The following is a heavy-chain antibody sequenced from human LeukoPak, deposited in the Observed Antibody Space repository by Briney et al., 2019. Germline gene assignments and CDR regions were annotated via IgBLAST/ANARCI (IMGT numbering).Heavy chain of an antibody. J-gene: IGHJ6*03. CDR2: IKSKTDGGTT. V-gene: IGHV3-15*01. CDR3: TTDRSGSSWAYYYYYYMDV. D-gene: IGHD1-26*01. Sequence: GGSLRLSCAASGFTFSNAWMSWVRQAPGKGLEWVGRIKSKTDGGTTDYAAPVKGRFTISRDDSKNTLYLQMNSLKAEDTAVYYCTTDRSGSSWAYYYYYYMDVWGKGTTVTVSS. CDR1: GFTFSNAW.